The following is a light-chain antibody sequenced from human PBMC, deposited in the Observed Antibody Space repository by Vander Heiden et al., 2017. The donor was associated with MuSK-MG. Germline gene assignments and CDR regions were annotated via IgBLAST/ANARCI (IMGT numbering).Light chain of an antibody. V-gene: IGKV4-1*01. CDR2: WAS. CDR1: QSVLFRSNNKNY. Sequence: DLVITHSPYSLAVSLGERATINCKSSQSVLFRSNNKNYLTWYQQKPGQPPKLLISWASARESGVPDRFSGSGSGTDFTLTISSLQAEDVAVYYCQQDAAHPYTFGQETRLEL. CDR3: QQDAAHPYT. J-gene: IGKJ2*01.